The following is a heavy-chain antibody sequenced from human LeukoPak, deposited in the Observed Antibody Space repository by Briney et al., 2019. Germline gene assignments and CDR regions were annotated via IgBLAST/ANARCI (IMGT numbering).Heavy chain of an antibody. D-gene: IGHD3-10*01. CDR3: ARLCITMVRGVIPYYYYYMDV. V-gene: IGHV4-39*01. CDR1: GGSISSSSYY. J-gene: IGHJ6*03. CDR2: IYYSGST. Sequence: SETLSLTCTVSGGSISSSSYYWGWIRQPPGKGLEWIGSIYYSGSTYYNPSLKSRVTISVDTSKNQFSLKLSSVTAAATAVYYCARLCITMVRGVIPYYYYYMDVWGKGTTVTVSS.